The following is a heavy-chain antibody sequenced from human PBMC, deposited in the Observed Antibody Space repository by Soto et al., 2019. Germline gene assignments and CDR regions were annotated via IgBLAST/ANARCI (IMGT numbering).Heavy chain of an antibody. V-gene: IGHV3-7*01. CDR1: GYTFSSYW. CDR2: IKQDGSEK. J-gene: IGHJ4*02. CDR3: ASVDDYGDGDFSSLGY. D-gene: IGHD4-17*01. Sequence: EVQLVQSGAGVKKPGASVKISCKASGYTFSSYWMSWVRQAPGKGLEWVANIKQDGSEKYYVDSVKGRFTISRDNAKNSLYLQMNSLRAEDTAVYYCASVDDYGDGDFSSLGYWGQGTLVTVSS.